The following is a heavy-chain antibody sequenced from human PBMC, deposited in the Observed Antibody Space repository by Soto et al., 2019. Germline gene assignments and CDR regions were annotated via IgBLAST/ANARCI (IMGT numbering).Heavy chain of an antibody. V-gene: IGHV3-21*01. CDR2: ISRGSDYI. D-gene: IGHD4-4*01. CDR1: GFIFSDYT. Sequence: EVHLVESGGGLVKPGGSLRLTCAASGFIFSDYTMNWVRQAPGKGLEWVSSISRGSDYIFYADTVKGRFTISRDNARNSLYLQMTSLRAEDTAVYYCATTSHHDYSVPGPIKYYGVDVWGQGTTVSVSS. J-gene: IGHJ6*02. CDR3: ATTSHHDYSVPGPIKYYGVDV.